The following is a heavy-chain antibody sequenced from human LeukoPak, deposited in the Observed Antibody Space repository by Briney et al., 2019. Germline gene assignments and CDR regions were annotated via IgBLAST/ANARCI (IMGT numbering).Heavy chain of an antibody. CDR3: ARGTTVTTAVLVPNDAFDI. CDR2: SVPMFGTI. V-gene: IGHV1-69*13. CDR1: GGTFYSYA. J-gene: IGHJ3*02. Sequence: SVKVSCKASGGTFYSYAINWVRQAPGQGLEWMGGSVPMFGTINLAPKFQGRVTITADESTSTAYMELTSLKSEDTAVYYCARGTTVTTAVLVPNDAFDIWGQGTMVTVSS. D-gene: IGHD4-17*01.